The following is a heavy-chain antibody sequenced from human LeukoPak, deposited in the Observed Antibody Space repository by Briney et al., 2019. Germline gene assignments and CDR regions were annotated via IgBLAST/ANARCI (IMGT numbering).Heavy chain of an antibody. CDR2: MNPKSGNT. V-gene: IGHV1-8*01. J-gene: IGHJ3*02. CDR3: ARASWVTTGAFDI. CDR1: GYSFSSHD. Sequence: ASVKVSCRASGYSFSSHDINWVRQATGQGLEWMGWMNPKSGNTDHAQKFQGTVTMSRNTSISVAYLELSSLRSEDTAVYYCARASWVTTGAFDIWGQGTMVTVSS. D-gene: IGHD4-17*01.